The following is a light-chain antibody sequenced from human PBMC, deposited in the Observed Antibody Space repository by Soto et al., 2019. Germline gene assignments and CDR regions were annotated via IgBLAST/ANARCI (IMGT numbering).Light chain of an antibody. CDR2: GSS. CDR3: QQCHRYLT. J-gene: IGKJ1*01. CDR1: QGVSDW. V-gene: IGKV1D-16*01. Sequence: DIQMTQSASSLSASVGDRVTITFRASQGVSDWVAWYQQKPGEAPKLLIYGSSSLLSGVPSRFSGSASGTEFTLTISSLQPDDIATYYCQQCHRYLTFGQGTKVDIK.